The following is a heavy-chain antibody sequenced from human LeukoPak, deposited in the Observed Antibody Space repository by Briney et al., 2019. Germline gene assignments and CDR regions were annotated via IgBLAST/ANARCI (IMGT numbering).Heavy chain of an antibody. J-gene: IGHJ3*02. D-gene: IGHD4-17*01. Sequence: GGSLRLSCAASGFTFSRYWMRWVRHAPGKGLVWVSRINNDGSNTYYADSVKGRFTISRDSAKNTLYLQMDGLRAEDTALYYCARYGTDPFDIWGQGTLVTVSS. CDR3: ARYGTDPFDI. CDR2: INNDGSNT. CDR1: GFTFSRYW. V-gene: IGHV3-74*01.